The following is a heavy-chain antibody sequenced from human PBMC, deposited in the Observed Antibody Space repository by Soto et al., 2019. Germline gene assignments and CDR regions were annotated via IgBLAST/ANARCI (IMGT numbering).Heavy chain of an antibody. Sequence: EVQLVESGGGLVQPGGSLRLSCAASGFTSSSYSLNWVRQAPGKGLEWVSYISTSSSTIYYADSVKGRFTISRDNAKNSLYLQMNSLRAEDTAVYYCAREGGYSYGYHYWGQGTLVTVSS. D-gene: IGHD5-18*01. CDR3: AREGGYSYGYHY. J-gene: IGHJ4*02. CDR1: GFTSSSYS. CDR2: ISTSSSTI. V-gene: IGHV3-48*01.